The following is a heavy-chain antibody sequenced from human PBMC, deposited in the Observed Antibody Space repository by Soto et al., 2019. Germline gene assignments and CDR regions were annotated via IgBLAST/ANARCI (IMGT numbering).Heavy chain of an antibody. D-gene: IGHD3-10*01. CDR3: ARGVRVQVDY. CDR2: INHSGST. Sequence: QVQLQQWGAGLLKPSETLSLTCAVYGGSFSGYYWSWIRQPPGKGLEWIGEINHSGSTHYNPSLKSRVTISVDTSKNQFSLKLSSVTAADTAVYYCARGVRVQVDYWGKGTLVTVSS. J-gene: IGHJ4*02. V-gene: IGHV4-34*01. CDR1: GGSFSGYY.